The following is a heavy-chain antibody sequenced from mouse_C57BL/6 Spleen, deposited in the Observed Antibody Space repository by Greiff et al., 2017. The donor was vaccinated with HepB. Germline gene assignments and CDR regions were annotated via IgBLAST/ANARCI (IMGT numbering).Heavy chain of an antibody. CDR1: GYSITSGYY. V-gene: IGHV3-6*01. CDR3: ARDRDYDGMYY. Sequence: EVQLQQSGPGLVKPSQSLSLTCSVTGYSITSGYYWNWIRQFPGNKLEWMGYISYDGSNNYNPSLKNRISITRDTSKNQFFLKLNSVTTEDTATYYCARDRDYDGMYYWGQGTSVTVSS. CDR2: ISYDGSN. J-gene: IGHJ4*01.